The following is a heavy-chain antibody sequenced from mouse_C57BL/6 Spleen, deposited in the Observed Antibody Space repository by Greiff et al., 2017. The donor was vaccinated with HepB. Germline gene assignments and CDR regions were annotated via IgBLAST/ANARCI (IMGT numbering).Heavy chain of an antibody. Sequence: EVQLQESGPGLVKPSQSLSLTCSVTGYSITSGYYWNWIRQFPGNKLEWMGYISYDGSNNYNPSLKNRISITRNTSKNQFFLKLNSVTTEDTAKYYCARDEAYWGQGTLVTVSA. J-gene: IGHJ3*01. CDR3: ARDEAY. V-gene: IGHV3-6*01. CDR1: GYSITSGYY. CDR2: ISYDGSN.